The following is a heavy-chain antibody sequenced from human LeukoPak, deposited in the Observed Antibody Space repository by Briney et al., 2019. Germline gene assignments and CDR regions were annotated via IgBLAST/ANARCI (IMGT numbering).Heavy chain of an antibody. Sequence: PGGSLRLSCAASGFTFSTYGMLWVRQAPGQGPEWVALIRYDGSNKYYADSVKGRFIISRDNSKNTLYLQMNSLRAEDTAVYYCARVRDFGYSSGWYPYYYYYGMDVWGQGTTVTVSS. V-gene: IGHV3-30*02. CDR1: GFTFSTYG. CDR2: IRYDGSNK. D-gene: IGHD6-19*01. J-gene: IGHJ6*02. CDR3: ARVRDFGYSSGWYPYYYYYGMDV.